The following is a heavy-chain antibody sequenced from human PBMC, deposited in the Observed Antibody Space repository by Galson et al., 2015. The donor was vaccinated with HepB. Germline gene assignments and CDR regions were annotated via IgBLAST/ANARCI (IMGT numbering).Heavy chain of an antibody. V-gene: IGHV3-48*01. J-gene: IGHJ3*02. Sequence: SLRLSCAASGFTFSTYSVNWVRQAPGKGLEWVSYISSSGITIYYADSVKDRFTISRDKAENSLYLQMNSLRAEDTAVYYCVRARYYGSGSSDAFEIWGQGTMVTVSS. CDR3: VRARYYGSGSSDAFEI. CDR2: ISSSGITI. CDR1: GFTFSTYS. D-gene: IGHD3-10*01.